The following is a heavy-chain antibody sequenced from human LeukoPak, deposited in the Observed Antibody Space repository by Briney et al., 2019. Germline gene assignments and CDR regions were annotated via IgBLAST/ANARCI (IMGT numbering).Heavy chain of an antibody. D-gene: IGHD3-10*01. CDR1: GGSISSGDYY. CDR2: IYYSGTT. V-gene: IGHV4-30-4*01. CDR3: ARGPYGSGSYY. Sequence: SETLSLTCTVSGGSISSGDYYWSWIRQPPGKGLEWIGYIYYSGTTYYNPSLKSRVTISVDTSKNQFSLKLTSVTAADTAVYFCARGPYGSGSYYWGQGTPVTVSS. J-gene: IGHJ4*02.